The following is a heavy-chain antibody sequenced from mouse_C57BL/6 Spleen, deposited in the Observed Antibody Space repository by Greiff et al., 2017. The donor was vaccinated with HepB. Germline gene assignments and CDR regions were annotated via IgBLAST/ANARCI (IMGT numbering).Heavy chain of an antibody. J-gene: IGHJ2*01. Sequence: QVQLQQSGAELVRPGASVTLSCKASGYTFTDYEMHWVKQTPVHGLEWIGAIDPETGGTAYNQKFKGKAILTADKSSSTAYMELRSLTSDDSAVYYCTKAKPYYGSRGFDYWGQGTTLTVSS. D-gene: IGHD1-1*01. V-gene: IGHV1-15*01. CDR2: IDPETGGT. CDR3: TKAKPYYGSRGFDY. CDR1: GYTFTDYE.